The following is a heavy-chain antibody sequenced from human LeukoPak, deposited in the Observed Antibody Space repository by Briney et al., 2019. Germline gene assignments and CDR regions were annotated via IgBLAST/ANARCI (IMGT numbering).Heavy chain of an antibody. CDR2: ISAYNGNT. J-gene: IGHJ4*02. CDR1: GYTFTGYY. V-gene: IGHV1-18*04. D-gene: IGHD1-26*01. Sequence: ASVKVSCKASGYTFTGYYMHWVRQAPGQGLEWMGWISAYNGNTNYAQKLQGRVTMTTDTSTSTAYMELRSLRSDDTAVYYCARDRGSGSHHLKYWGQGTLVTVSS. CDR3: ARDRGSGSHHLKY.